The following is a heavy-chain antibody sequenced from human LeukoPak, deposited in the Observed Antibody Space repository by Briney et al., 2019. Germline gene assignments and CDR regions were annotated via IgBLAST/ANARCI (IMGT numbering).Heavy chain of an antibody. V-gene: IGHV3-30*02. D-gene: IGHD6-13*01. Sequence: PGGSLRLSCAASGFIFSNYGMHWVRQAPGKGLEWVAFIRYDGTHKDYADSVKGRFTISRDNSKNTLYLQMNSLRAEDTAVYYCAKDASLAAAGTFFDYWGQGTLVTVSS. J-gene: IGHJ4*02. CDR3: AKDASLAAAGTFFDY. CDR1: GFIFSNYG. CDR2: IRYDGTHK.